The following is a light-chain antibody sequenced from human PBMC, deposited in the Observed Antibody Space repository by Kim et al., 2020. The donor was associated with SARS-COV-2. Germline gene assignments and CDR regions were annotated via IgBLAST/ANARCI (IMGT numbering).Light chain of an antibody. Sequence: QAVLTQSPSASASLGASVKLTCTLSSGHSSYAIAWHQQQPEKGPRYLMKLNSDGSHNKGDGIPDRFSGSSSGTERYLTISSLQSEDEADYYCQTWGTGFRVFGGGTQLTVL. CDR3: QTWGTGFRV. V-gene: IGLV4-69*01. CDR2: LNSDGSH. CDR1: SGHSSYA. J-gene: IGLJ3*02.